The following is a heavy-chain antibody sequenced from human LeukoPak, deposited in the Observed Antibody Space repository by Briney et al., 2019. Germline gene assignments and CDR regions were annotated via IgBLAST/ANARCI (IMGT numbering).Heavy chain of an antibody. Sequence: GESLKISCKGSGYSFTSYWIGWVRQMPGKGLEWMGIIYPGDSDTRYSPFFQGQVTISADKSISTACLQWSSLKASDTAMYYCARLVVPAAISAFFDYWGQGTLVTVSS. V-gene: IGHV5-51*01. D-gene: IGHD2-2*01. J-gene: IGHJ4*02. CDR1: GYSFTSYW. CDR2: IYPGDSDT. CDR3: ARLVVPAAISAFFDY.